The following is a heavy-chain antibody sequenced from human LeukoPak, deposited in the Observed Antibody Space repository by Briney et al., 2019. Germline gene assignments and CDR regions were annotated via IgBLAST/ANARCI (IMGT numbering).Heavy chain of an antibody. Sequence: GGSLRLSCAASEFSVGSNYMTWVRQAPGKGLEWVSLIYSGGSTYYADSVKGRFTISRDNAKNSLYLQMNSLRAEDTAVYYCASQQNYYGSGSYYRYWGQGTLVTVSS. CDR2: IYSGGST. D-gene: IGHD3-10*01. J-gene: IGHJ4*02. CDR3: ASQQNYYGSGSYYRY. V-gene: IGHV3-66*01. CDR1: EFSVGSNY.